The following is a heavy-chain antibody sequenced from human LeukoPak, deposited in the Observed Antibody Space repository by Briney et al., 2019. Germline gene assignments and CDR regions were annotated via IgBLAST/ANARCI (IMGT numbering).Heavy chain of an antibody. Sequence: KPSETLSLTCTVSGGSISSSSYYWGWIRQPPGKGLEWIGSIYYSGSTYYNPSLKSRVTISVDTSKNQFSLKLSSVTAADTAVYYCASSGWYRGYWGQGTLVTVSS. CDR1: GGSISSSSYY. D-gene: IGHD6-19*01. CDR3: ASSGWYRGY. V-gene: IGHV4-39*07. J-gene: IGHJ4*02. CDR2: IYYSGST.